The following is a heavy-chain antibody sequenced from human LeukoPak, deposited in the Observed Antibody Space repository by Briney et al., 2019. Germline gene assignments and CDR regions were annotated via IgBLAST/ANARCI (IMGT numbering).Heavy chain of an antibody. J-gene: IGHJ5*02. Sequence: GGSLRLSCAASGFTVSGNYMSWVRQAPGKGLEWVSVIYSGGSTYYADSVKGRFTISRDNSKNTLYLQMNSLRAEDTAVYYCARERHTVWFDPWGQGTLVTVSS. CDR3: ARERHTVWFDP. V-gene: IGHV3-53*01. CDR1: GFTVSGNY. CDR2: IYSGGST.